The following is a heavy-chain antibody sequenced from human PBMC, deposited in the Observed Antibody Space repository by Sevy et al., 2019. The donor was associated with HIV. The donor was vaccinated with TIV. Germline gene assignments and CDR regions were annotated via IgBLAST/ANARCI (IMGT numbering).Heavy chain of an antibody. CDR3: ARSSSSGYYSSSVDAFDI. V-gene: IGHV3-30-3*01. CDR1: GFTFSSYA. Sequence: GGSLRLSCAASGFTFSSYAMHWVRQAPGKGLERVAVISYDGSNKYYADSVKGRFTISRDNSKNTLYLQMNSLRAEDTAVYYCARSSSSGYYSSSVDAFDIWGQGTMVTVSS. D-gene: IGHD3-22*01. CDR2: ISYDGSNK. J-gene: IGHJ3*02.